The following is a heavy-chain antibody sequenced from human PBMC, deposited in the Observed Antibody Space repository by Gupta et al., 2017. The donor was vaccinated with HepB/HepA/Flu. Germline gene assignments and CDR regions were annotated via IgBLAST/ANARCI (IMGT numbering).Heavy chain of an antibody. CDR3: ARLQNYFDY. Sequence: EVQLVQSGAEVKKPGESLKISCEGSGYTFTHYWIGWVRQMPGKDLEWMGSIYPADSDTRYSPSFQGQVTISADKSISTAYLQWSSLKASDTAIYYCARLQNYFDYWGQGTLVTVSS. V-gene: IGHV5-51*01. CDR2: IYPADSDT. CDR1: GYTFTHYW. J-gene: IGHJ4*02.